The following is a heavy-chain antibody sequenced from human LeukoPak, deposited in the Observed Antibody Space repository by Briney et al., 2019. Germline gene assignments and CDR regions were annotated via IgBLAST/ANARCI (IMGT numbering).Heavy chain of an antibody. CDR1: GFTFSSYS. CDR2: IGSSSSSYI. Sequence: TGGSLRLSCAASGFTFSSYSMNWVRQAPGKGLEWVSSIGSSSSSYIYYADSVKGRFTISRDNAKNSLYLQMNSLRAEDTAVYYCARGSIAAAGGSWGQGTLVTVSS. J-gene: IGHJ4*02. V-gene: IGHV3-21*01. D-gene: IGHD6-13*01. CDR3: ARGSIAAAGGS.